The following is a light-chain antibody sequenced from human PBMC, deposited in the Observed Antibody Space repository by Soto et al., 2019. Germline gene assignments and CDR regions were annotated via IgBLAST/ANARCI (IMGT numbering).Light chain of an antibody. Sequence: EIVLTQSPDTLSVSPGERAALSCRASQSVRSKLAWYQQKPGQAPRVLINDASTRATGIPARFSGSGSGTEFTLTISSLESEDFGVYYCQQYNDLPLTFGQGTRLEIK. J-gene: IGKJ5*01. V-gene: IGKV3-15*01. CDR3: QQYNDLPLT. CDR2: DAS. CDR1: QSVRSK.